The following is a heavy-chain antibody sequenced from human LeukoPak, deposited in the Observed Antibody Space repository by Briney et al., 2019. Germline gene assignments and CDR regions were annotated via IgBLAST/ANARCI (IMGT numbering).Heavy chain of an antibody. CDR1: GGSISSGDYY. CDR2: IYYSGST. D-gene: IGHD2-15*01. J-gene: IGHJ4*02. CDR3: ARGQPPDCSGGSCYGHDY. V-gene: IGHV4-30-4*01. Sequence: SETLSLTCTVSGGSISSGDYYWSWIRQPPGKGLEWIGYIYYSGSTYYNPSLKSRVTISVDTSKNQFSLKLSSVTAADTAVYYCARGQPPDCSGGSCYGHDYWGQGTLVTVSS.